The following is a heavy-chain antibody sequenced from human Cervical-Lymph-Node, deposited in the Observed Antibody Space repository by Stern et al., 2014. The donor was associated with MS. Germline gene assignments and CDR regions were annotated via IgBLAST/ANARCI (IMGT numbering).Heavy chain of an antibody. CDR3: ARQYCSGGKCHSSAYNYNGMDV. CDR2: IDSNSGGA. D-gene: IGHD2-15*01. Sequence: VQLVQSGAEVKKPGASVKVSCKASGYSFTGYYIHWVRRAPGQGLEWMGRIDSNSGGANYAQRFQGGLTLTRDTSISTTYMELSSLKSDDTAIYYCARQYCSGGKCHSSAYNYNGMDVWGQGTTVTVSS. CDR1: GYSFTGYY. V-gene: IGHV1-2*06. J-gene: IGHJ6*02.